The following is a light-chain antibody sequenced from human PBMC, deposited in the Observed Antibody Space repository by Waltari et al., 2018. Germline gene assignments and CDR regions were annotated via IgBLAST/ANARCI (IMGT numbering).Light chain of an antibody. CDR2: DSN. Sequence: QSVLTQPPSASGTPGQTVAISCSGSSSNIGIFTVKWYQQVPAIAPKLLIYDSNKRPTGVPDRISGSKSGTSAALAISGLRSEDEADYYCASWDGSLSGWLFGGGTKLTVL. CDR3: ASWDGSLSGWL. CDR1: SSNIGIFT. V-gene: IGLV1-44*01. J-gene: IGLJ3*02.